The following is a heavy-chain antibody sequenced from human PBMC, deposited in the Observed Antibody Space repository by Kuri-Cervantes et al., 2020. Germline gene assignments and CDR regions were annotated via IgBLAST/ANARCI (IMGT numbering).Heavy chain of an antibody. CDR3: ASLVGNWGSYGY. CDR1: GFTFSDYS. J-gene: IGHJ4*02. Sequence: GGSLRLSCAASGFTFSDYSMNWVRQAPGRGLECLSSISSSSSYIYYADSVKGRFTISRDNSKNTLYLQMNSLRAEDTAVYYCASLVGNWGSYGYWGQGTLVTVSS. V-gene: IGHV3-21*04. D-gene: IGHD7-27*01. CDR2: ISSSSSYI.